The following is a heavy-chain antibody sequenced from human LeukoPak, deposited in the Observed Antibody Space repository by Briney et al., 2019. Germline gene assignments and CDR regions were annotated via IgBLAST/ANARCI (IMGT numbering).Heavy chain of an antibody. J-gene: IGHJ4*02. Sequence: PSETLSLTCTVSGGSISSGDYYWSWIRQPPGKGLEWIGYIYYSGSTYYNPSLKSRVTISVDTSKNQFSLKLSSVTAADTAVYYCARLPAVNYYGSGSYLHYWGQGTLVTVSS. V-gene: IGHV4-30-4*01. CDR2: IYYSGST. D-gene: IGHD3-10*01. CDR3: ARLPAVNYYGSGSYLHY. CDR1: GGSISSGDYY.